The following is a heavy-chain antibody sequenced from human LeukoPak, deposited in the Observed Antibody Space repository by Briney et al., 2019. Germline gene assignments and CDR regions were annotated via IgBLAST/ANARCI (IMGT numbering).Heavy chain of an antibody. Sequence: SQTLSLTCAISGDSLSNNNVAWNWIRQSPSRGLEWLGRTYYRSKWNTDYAVSVKSGITINSDTSKNQFSLQLNSVTPEDTAVYYCARGCYSSFDYWDQGTLVTVSS. D-gene: IGHD5-18*01. V-gene: IGHV6-1*01. J-gene: IGHJ4*02. CDR1: GDSLSNNNVA. CDR3: ARGCYSSFDY. CDR2: TYYRSKWNT.